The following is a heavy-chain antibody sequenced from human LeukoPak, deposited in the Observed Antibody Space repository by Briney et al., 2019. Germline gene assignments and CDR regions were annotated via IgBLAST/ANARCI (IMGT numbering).Heavy chain of an antibody. CDR3: ARRVRNGITGTTDQSTFDP. Sequence: SETLSLTCTVSGGSISSGSYYWSWIRQPAGKGLEWIGRIYTSGSTNYNPSLKSRVTISVDTSKNQFSLKLSSVTAADTAVYYCARRVRNGITGTTDQSTFDPWGQGTLVTVSS. D-gene: IGHD1-20*01. CDR1: GGSISSGSYY. V-gene: IGHV4-61*02. CDR2: IYTSGST. J-gene: IGHJ5*02.